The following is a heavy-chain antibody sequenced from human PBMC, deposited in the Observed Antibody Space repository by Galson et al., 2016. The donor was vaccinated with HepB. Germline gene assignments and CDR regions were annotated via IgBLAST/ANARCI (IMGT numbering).Heavy chain of an antibody. CDR1: GGSISISNS. D-gene: IGHD6-19*01. V-gene: IGHV4-4*02. J-gene: IGHJ4*02. CDR3: ARDQMAVAGRRTFDY. CDR2: IHDSGST. Sequence: ETLSLTCAVSGGSISISNSWSWVRQPPGKGLEWIGEIHDSGSTNYNPSLESRLPISVDKSKNQFSLKLSSVTAADTAIYYCARDQMAVAGRRTFDYWGQGTLVTVSS.